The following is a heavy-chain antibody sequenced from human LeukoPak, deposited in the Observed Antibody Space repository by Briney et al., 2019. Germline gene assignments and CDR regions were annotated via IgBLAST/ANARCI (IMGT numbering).Heavy chain of an antibody. CDR2: INPSGGST. V-gene: IGHV1-46*01. CDR3: AREREIPQPFDY. Sequence: ASVKVSCKASGYTFTSSYMHWVRQAPGQGLEWMGIINPSGGSTSYAQKFQGRVTMTRDMSTSTVYMELSSLRSEDTAVYYCAREREIPQPFDYWGQGTLVTVSS. D-gene: IGHD5-24*01. CDR1: GYTFTSSY. J-gene: IGHJ4*02.